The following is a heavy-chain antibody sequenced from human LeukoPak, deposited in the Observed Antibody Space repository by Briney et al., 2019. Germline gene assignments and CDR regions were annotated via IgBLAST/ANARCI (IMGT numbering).Heavy chain of an antibody. Sequence: SVRVSCKASGYTFTSYGISWVRQAPGQGLEWMGGIIPIFGTANYAQKFQGRVTITADESTSTAYMELSSLRSEDTAVYYCASSPSWNGSWSEPFDYWGQGTLVTVSS. CDR2: IIPIFGTA. CDR3: ASSPSWNGSWSEPFDY. CDR1: GYTFTSYG. J-gene: IGHJ4*02. V-gene: IGHV1-69*13. D-gene: IGHD2-15*01.